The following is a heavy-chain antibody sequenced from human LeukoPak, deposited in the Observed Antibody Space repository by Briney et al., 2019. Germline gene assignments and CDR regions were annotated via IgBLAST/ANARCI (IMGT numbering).Heavy chain of an antibody. CDR1: GFTFSSYE. CDR2: ISSSGSTI. CDR3: AKVPGEHGVLDY. V-gene: IGHV3-48*03. J-gene: IGHJ4*02. D-gene: IGHD1/OR15-1a*01. Sequence: GGSLRLSCAASGFTFSSYEMNWVRQAPGKGLEWVSYISSSGSTIYYADSVKGRFTISRDNAKNSLYLQMNSLRAEDTAVYYCAKVPGEHGVLDYWGRGTLVTVSS.